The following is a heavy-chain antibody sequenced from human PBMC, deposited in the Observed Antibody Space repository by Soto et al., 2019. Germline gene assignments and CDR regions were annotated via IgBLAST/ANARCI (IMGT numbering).Heavy chain of an antibody. CDR1: GGSVRSGSYY. CDR2: IYKSGTT. CDR3: ARDSSGRHDY. D-gene: IGHD3-22*01. V-gene: IGHV4-61*01. J-gene: IGHJ4*02. Sequence: SETLSLTCSVSGGSVRSGSYYWTWIRQPPGKGLEWIGDIYKSGTTNYNASLKSRVNISIDTSKNQFFLKLNSVTAADTAVYYCARDSSGRHDYWGQGTLVTVSS.